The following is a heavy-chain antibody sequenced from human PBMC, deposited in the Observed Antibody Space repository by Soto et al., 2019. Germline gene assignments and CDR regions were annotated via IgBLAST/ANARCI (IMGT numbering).Heavy chain of an antibody. J-gene: IGHJ4*02. Sequence: SETLSLTCTVSGGSISSGGYYWSWIRQHPGKGLEWIGYIYYSGSTYYNPSLKSRVTISVDTSKNQFSLKLSSVTAADTAVYYCARAWFGEGGCDYWGQGTLVTVSS. CDR1: GGSISSGGYY. CDR3: ARAWFGEGGCDY. V-gene: IGHV4-31*02. D-gene: IGHD3-10*01. CDR2: IYYSGST.